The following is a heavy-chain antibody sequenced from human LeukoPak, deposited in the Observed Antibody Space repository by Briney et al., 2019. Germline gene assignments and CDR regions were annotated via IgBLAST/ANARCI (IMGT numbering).Heavy chain of an antibody. D-gene: IGHD1-26*01. CDR3: AKDKNVGIVGATGYFDY. Sequence: GGSLRLSCATSGFTFEDHGLSWVRQAPGKGLEWVSGINWNSGSKRYADSVKGRFTISRDNSKNTLYLQMNSLRAEDTAVYYCAKDKNVGIVGATGYFDYWGQGTLVTVSS. CDR2: INWNSGSK. CDR1: GFTFEDHG. J-gene: IGHJ4*02. V-gene: IGHV3-20*04.